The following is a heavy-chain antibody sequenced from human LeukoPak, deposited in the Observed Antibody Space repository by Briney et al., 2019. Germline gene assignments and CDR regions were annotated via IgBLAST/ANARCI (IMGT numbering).Heavy chain of an antibody. CDR3: ARGTLKAAATDFDY. CDR1: GFTFSSYG. V-gene: IGHV3-20*04. J-gene: IGHJ4*02. CDR2: INWNGGST. D-gene: IGHD6-13*01. Sequence: GRSLRLSCAVSGFTFSSYGMHWVRQAPGKGLEWVSGINWNGGSTGYADSVKGRFTISRDNAKNSLYLQMNSLRAEDTALYYCARGTLKAAATDFDYWGQGTLVTVSS.